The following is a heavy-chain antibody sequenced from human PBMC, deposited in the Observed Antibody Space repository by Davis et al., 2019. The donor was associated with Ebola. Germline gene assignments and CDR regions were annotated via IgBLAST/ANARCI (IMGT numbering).Heavy chain of an antibody. CDR1: GGSFSGYY. V-gene: IGHV4-34*01. D-gene: IGHD6-13*01. Sequence: PSETLSLTCAVYGGSFSGYYWSWIRQPPGKGLEWIGEINHSGSTNYNPSLKSRVTISVDTSKNQFSLKLSSVTAADTAVYYCAIIAAAGTGLRFRHRRPDYWGQGTLVTVSS. CDR3: AIIAAAGTGLRFRHRRPDY. J-gene: IGHJ4*02. CDR2: INHSGST.